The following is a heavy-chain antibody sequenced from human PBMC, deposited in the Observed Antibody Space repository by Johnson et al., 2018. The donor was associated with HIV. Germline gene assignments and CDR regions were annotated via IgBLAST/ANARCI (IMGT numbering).Heavy chain of an antibody. Sequence: VQLVESGGGLVQPGRSLRLSCVASGVSVSDNYMSWVRQPPGKGLEWVSVIYDGGSTYYADSVKGRFTISRDNAKNTLSLQMNRLRIEDTAVYYCARRGDCGGDCYPDGFDIWGQGTMVTVSS. CDR3: ARRGDCGGDCYPDGFDI. D-gene: IGHD2-21*02. CDR1: GVSVSDNY. J-gene: IGHJ3*02. CDR2: IYDGGST. V-gene: IGHV3-66*02.